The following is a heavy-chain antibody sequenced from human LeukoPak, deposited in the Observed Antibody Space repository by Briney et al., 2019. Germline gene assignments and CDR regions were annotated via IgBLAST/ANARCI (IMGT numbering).Heavy chain of an antibody. Sequence: PSETLSLTCTVSGGSISIYYWSWIRQPPGKGLEWIGYISDTGSTNYKPSLKSRVAISLDTSKNQFSLQLSSVTAADTAVYFCARYSGGWPYYFDFWGRGTLVTVSS. CDR1: GGSISIYY. V-gene: IGHV4-59*08. CDR3: ARYSGGWPYYFDF. J-gene: IGHJ4*02. CDR2: ISDTGST. D-gene: IGHD6-19*01.